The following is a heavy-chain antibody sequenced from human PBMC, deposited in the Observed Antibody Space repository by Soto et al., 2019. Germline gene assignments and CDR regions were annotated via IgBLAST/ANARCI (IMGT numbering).Heavy chain of an antibody. D-gene: IGHD3-10*01. V-gene: IGHV3-74*01. Sequence: EVQLVESGGGLVQPGGSLRLSCAASGFTFSNYWMHWVRQAPGKGLVWVSRIKSDGSSISYADSVKGRFTISRDNARNTTYLQMNSLRAEDTAVYYCARGGFSGSGSYIQGDYWGQGTLVTVSS. CDR2: IKSDGSSI. J-gene: IGHJ4*02. CDR1: GFTFSNYW. CDR3: ARGGFSGSGSYIQGDY.